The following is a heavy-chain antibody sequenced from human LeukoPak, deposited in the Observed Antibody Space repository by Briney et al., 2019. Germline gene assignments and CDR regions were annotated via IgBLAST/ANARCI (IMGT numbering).Heavy chain of an antibody. J-gene: IGHJ3*02. V-gene: IGHV4-34*01. D-gene: IGHD3-22*01. CDR3: ARDATMIVVVEDAFEI. CDR2: INHSGST. Sequence: SETLSLTCAVYGGSFSDYYWSRIRQPPGKGLEWIGEINHSGSTNYNPSLKSRVTISVDTSKNQFSLKLSSVTAADTAVYYCARDATMIVVVEDAFEIWGQGTMVTVSS. CDR1: GGSFSDYY.